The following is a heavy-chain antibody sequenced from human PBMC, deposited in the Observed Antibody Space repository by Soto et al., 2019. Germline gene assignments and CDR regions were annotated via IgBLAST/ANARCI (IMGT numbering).Heavy chain of an antibody. CDR1: GYSFTSYW. D-gene: IGHD3-3*01. CDR3: ATHLIDFWSGYYTEYYYYYGMDV. V-gene: IGHV5-10-1*01. Sequence: PGESLKISCKGSGYSFTSYWISWVGQMPGKGLEWMGRIDPSDSYTNYSPSFQGHVTISADKSISTAYLQWSSLKASDTAMYYCATHLIDFWSGYYTEYYYYYGMDVWGQGTTVTVSS. CDR2: IDPSDSYT. J-gene: IGHJ6*02.